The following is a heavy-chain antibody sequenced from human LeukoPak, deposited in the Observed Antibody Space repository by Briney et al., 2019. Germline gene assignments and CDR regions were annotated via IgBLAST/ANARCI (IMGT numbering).Heavy chain of an antibody. CDR3: ARTAYYYDSSGYDDAFDI. Sequence: GGSLRLSCAASGFTFSDYYMSGIRQAPGKGREWVSHISRSGSTRYYADSLKGRFTISRDNAKNSLYLQMNSLRAEDTAVYYCARTAYYYDSSGYDDAFDIWGQGTMVTVSS. D-gene: IGHD3-22*01. CDR2: ISRSGSTR. CDR1: GFTFSDYY. V-gene: IGHV3-11*01. J-gene: IGHJ3*02.